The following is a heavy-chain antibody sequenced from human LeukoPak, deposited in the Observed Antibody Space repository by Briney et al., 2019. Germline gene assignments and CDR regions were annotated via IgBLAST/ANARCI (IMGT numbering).Heavy chain of an antibody. V-gene: IGHV1-8*01. J-gene: IGHJ4*02. CDR1: AYTFTSYD. Sequence: ASVKVSCKASAYTFTSYDINWVRQATGQGLEWMGWMNPNSGNTGYAQKFQGRVTMTRNTSISAAYMELSSLRSEDTAVYYCARGYYDSSGYAHWGQGTLVTVSS. CDR2: MNPNSGNT. CDR3: ARGYYDSSGYAH. D-gene: IGHD3-22*01.